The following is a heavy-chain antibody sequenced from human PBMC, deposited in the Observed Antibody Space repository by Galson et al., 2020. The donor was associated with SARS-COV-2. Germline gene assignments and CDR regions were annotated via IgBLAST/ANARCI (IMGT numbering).Heavy chain of an antibody. CDR3: ARGKWSQTNPLFFNL. D-gene: IGHD2-15*01. Sequence: ASVKVSCKASGYNFSNHDISWLRQAPGQGLEWMGGISVFNGDTYFQQKIQDRVTMTTDTSTSTAYIEMRGLTLDDTAVYFCARGKWSQTNPLFFNLWGQGTLVAVSS. CDR1: GYNFSNHD. V-gene: IGHV1-18*01. CDR2: ISVFNGDT. J-gene: IGHJ4*02.